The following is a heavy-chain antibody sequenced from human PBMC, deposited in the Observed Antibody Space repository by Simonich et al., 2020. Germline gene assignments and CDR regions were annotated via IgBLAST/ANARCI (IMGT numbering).Heavy chain of an antibody. CDR2: IYYRWST. CDR3: ARHAGFAFDI. D-gene: IGHD6-13*01. J-gene: IGHJ3*02. V-gene: IGHV4-39*01. Sequence: QLQLQESGPGLVKPSETLSLTCTVSGGSISSSSYYWGWIRQPPGKGLEWIGSIYYRWSTYYNPSIKSRVTISVDTSKNQFSLKRSSVTAADTAVYYCARHAGFAFDIWGQGTMVTVSS. CDR1: GGSISSSSYY.